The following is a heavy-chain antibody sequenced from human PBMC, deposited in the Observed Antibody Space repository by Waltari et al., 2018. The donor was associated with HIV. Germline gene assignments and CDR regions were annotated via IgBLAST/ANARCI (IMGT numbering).Heavy chain of an antibody. D-gene: IGHD6-6*01. J-gene: IGHJ5*02. V-gene: IGHV7-4-1*02. CDR2: INTDTGNP. CDR3: ARTLVSSRLVRFDP. CDR1: GYSIPSQA. Sequence: QVQLVQSGSELKKPGASVRVSCKASGYSIPSQAINWVRQAPGQGLEWMGWINTDTGNPTYAPGFTGRFVFSLDSSVSTAYLQISSLMVDDTAVYYCARTLVSSRLVRFDPWGQGTLVTVSS.